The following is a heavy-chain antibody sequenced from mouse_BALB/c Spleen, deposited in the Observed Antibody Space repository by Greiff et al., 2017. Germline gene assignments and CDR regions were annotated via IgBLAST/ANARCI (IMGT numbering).Heavy chain of an antibody. CDR3: TRTDGYYVWYFDV. CDR1: GFTFSSYT. J-gene: IGHJ1*01. CDR2: ISSGGSYT. Sequence: EVKVEESGGGLVKPGGSLKLSCAASGFTFSSYTMSWVRQTPEKRLEWVATISSGGSYTYYPDSVKGRFTISRDNAKNTLYLQMSSLKSEDTAMYYCTRTDGYYVWYFDVWGAGTTVTVSS. D-gene: IGHD2-3*01. V-gene: IGHV5-6-4*01.